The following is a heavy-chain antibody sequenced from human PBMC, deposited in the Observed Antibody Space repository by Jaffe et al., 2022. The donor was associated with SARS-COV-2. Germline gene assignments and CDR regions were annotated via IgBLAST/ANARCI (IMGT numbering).Heavy chain of an antibody. D-gene: IGHD2-2*01. V-gene: IGHV3-30*18. CDR2: VSYDGTNK. Sequence: QLQLVESGGGVVQPGRSLRLSCAASGFTFSSYGMHWVRQAPGKGLEWVAVVSYDGTNKYYADSVKGRLTISRDNSKNTLYLEMKSLRAEDTAVYYCAKGTNDIVVVPAARGLAFDIWGQGTMVTVSS. J-gene: IGHJ3*02. CDR1: GFTFSSYG. CDR3: AKGTNDIVVVPAARGLAFDI.